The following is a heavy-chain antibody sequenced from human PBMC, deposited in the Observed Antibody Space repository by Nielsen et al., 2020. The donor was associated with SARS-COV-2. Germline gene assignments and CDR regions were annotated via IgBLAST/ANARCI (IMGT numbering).Heavy chain of an antibody. CDR3: ARVQGPPNWFDP. CDR1: GGSISSYY. J-gene: IGHJ5*02. CDR2: IYYSGST. Sequence: SETLSLTCTVPGGSISSYYWSWIRQPPGKGLEWIGYIYYSGSTNYNPSLKSRVTISVDTSKNQFSLKLSSVTAADTAVYYCARVQGPPNWFDPWGQGTLVTVSS. V-gene: IGHV4-59*01.